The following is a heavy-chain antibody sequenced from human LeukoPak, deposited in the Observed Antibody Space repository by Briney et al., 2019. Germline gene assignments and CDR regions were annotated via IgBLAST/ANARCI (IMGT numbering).Heavy chain of an antibody. CDR2: ISSSGSTI. Sequence: PGGSLRLSCAASGFTFSSYEMNWVRQAPGKGLEWVSYISSSGSTIYYADSVKGRFTISRDNAKNSLHLQMNSLRAEDTAVYYCASLTDLEGYFQHWGQGTLVTVSS. D-gene: IGHD1-1*01. CDR1: GFTFSSYE. V-gene: IGHV3-48*03. CDR3: ASLTDLEGYFQH. J-gene: IGHJ1*01.